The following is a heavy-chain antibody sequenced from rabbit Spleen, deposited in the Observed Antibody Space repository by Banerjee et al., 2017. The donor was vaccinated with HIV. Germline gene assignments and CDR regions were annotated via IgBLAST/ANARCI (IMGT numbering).Heavy chain of an antibody. D-gene: IGHD8-1*01. J-gene: IGHJ6*01. CDR1: GVSFTFSSY. CDR2: IDAGNSDFT. V-gene: IGHV1S40*01. Sequence: QSLEESGGDLVKPGASLTLTCTASGVSFTFSSYMCWVRQAPGKGLEWIACIDAGNSDFTYFATWAKGRFTISKTSSTTVTLQMTSLTVADTATYFCARDAGTSFSPYGMDLWGPGTLVTVS. CDR3: ARDAGTSFSPYGMDL.